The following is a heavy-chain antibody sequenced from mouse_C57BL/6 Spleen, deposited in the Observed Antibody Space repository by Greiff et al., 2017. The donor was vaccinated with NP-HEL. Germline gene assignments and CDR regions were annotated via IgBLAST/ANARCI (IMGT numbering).Heavy chain of an antibody. CDR2: ISYDGSN. CDR1: GYSITSGYY. Sequence: EVKLQESGPGLVKPSQSLSLTCSVTGYSITSGYYWNWIRQFPGNKLEWMGYISYDGSNNYNPSLKNRISITRDTSKNQFFLKLNSLPTEDTATYYCASGDYYGSSYVDYAMDYWGQGTSVTVSS. V-gene: IGHV3-6*01. J-gene: IGHJ4*01. D-gene: IGHD1-1*01. CDR3: ASGDYYGSSYVDYAMDY.